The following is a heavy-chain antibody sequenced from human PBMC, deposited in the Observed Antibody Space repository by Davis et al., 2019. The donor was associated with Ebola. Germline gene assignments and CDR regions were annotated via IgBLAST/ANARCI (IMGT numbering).Heavy chain of an antibody. D-gene: IGHD4-17*01. CDR2: INTYSGGT. V-gene: IGHV1-2*02. CDR1: GHTFTGYY. CDR3: ATVGTSVTAFDH. Sequence: ASVKVSCKASGHTFTGYYMHWVRQAPGQGLEWMGWINTYSGGTKYAQKFQGRVTMARDTSINRAYMELSRLRSDDTAVYYCATVGTSVTAFDHWGQGTLATVSS. J-gene: IGHJ4*02.